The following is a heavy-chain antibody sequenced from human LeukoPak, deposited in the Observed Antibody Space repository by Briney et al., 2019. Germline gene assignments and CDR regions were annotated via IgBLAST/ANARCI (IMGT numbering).Heavy chain of an antibody. V-gene: IGHV1-69*04. CDR1: GGTFSSYA. Sequence: SVKVSCKASGGTFSSYAISWVRQAPGQGLEWMGRIIPILGIANYAQKFQGRVTITADKSTSTAYMELSSLRSEDTAVYYCARGNYYDSSGRFGGYFDYWGQGTLVTVSS. CDR3: ARGNYYDSSGRFGGYFDY. J-gene: IGHJ4*02. D-gene: IGHD3-22*01. CDR2: IIPILGIA.